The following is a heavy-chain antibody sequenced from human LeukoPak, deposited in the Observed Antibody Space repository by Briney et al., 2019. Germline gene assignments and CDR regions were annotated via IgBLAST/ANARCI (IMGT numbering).Heavy chain of an antibody. D-gene: IGHD3/OR15-3a*01. CDR3: ARDRYSDYGGVYDF. J-gene: IGHJ1*01. Sequence: GGSLRLSCAASGFTFSTYAMNWVRQAPGKGREWVSTICGSGGSTYYADSVKGRFTISRDNSKNTLYLQVSSLRAEDTAVYYCARDRYSDYGGVYDFWGRGTLVTVSS. V-gene: IGHV3-23*01. CDR1: GFTFSTYA. CDR2: ICGSGGST.